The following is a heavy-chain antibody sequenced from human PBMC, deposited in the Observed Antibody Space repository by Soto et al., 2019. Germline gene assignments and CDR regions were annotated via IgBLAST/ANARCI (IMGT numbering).Heavy chain of an antibody. Sequence: GASLKVSCKASGGSLSNYGISWVRQAPGQGLEWMGGIIPVFGTANYAQKFQGRITITADESTNIVYMDVTSLRSEDTAVYYCARGDATKIVVTTYYAMDVWGQGTTVTVSS. J-gene: IGHJ6*02. CDR1: GGSLSNYG. CDR3: ARGDATKIVVTTYYAMDV. CDR2: IIPVFGTA. D-gene: IGHD4-17*01. V-gene: IGHV1-69*13.